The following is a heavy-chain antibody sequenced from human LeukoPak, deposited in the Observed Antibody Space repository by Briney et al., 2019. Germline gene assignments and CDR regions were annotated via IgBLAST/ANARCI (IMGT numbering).Heavy chain of an antibody. Sequence: GASVKVSCKASGYTFTGYYMHWVRQAPGQGLEWMGWINPNSGGTNYAQKFQGRVTMTRDTSISTAYMEQSRLRSDDTAVYYCAPIPAASPEDYYFDYWGQGTLVTVSS. CDR1: GYTFTGYY. V-gene: IGHV1-2*02. CDR2: INPNSGGT. J-gene: IGHJ4*02. D-gene: IGHD2-2*01. CDR3: APIPAASPEDYYFDY.